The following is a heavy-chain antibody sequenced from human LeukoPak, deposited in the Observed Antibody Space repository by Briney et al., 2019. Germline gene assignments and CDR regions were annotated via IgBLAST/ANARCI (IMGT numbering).Heavy chain of an antibody. CDR2: ISGSGGST. V-gene: IGHV3-23*01. Sequence: PGGSLRLSCAASGFTFSSYAMSWVRQAPGKGLEWVSAISGSGGSTYYADSVKGRFTISRDNSKNTLYLQMNSLRAEDTAVYYCAKDSGDVVVVPAAIMTVTLADYWGQGTLVTVSS. CDR1: GFTFSSYA. J-gene: IGHJ4*02. D-gene: IGHD2-2*01. CDR3: AKDSGDVVVVPAAIMTVTLADY.